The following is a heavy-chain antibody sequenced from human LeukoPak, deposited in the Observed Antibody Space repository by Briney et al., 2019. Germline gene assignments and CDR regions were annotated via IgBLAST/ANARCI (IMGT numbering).Heavy chain of an antibody. CDR1: GFTFDDYG. V-gene: IGHV3-30*02. J-gene: IGHJ4*02. Sequence: GGSLRLSCAASGFTFDDYGMHWVRQAPGKGLEWVTFIQYDGSKKYYADSVKGRFTISRDNSKNTLYLEMNSLRAEDTAVYYCAKDIGSYYDYWGQGILVTVSS. D-gene: IGHD3-10*01. CDR2: IQYDGSKK. CDR3: AKDIGSYYDY.